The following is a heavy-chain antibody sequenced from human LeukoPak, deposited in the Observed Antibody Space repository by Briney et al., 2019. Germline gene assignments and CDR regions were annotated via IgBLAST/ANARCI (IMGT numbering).Heavy chain of an antibody. Sequence: SVKVSCKASGGTLSSYAISWVRQAPGHGLEWMGGIILIFGTANYAQKLQGGVTITADESTSTAYMELSSLRSEDTAVYYCAREGCSGGSCYSLPYYYYGMDVWGQGTTVTVSS. CDR2: IILIFGTA. D-gene: IGHD2-15*01. J-gene: IGHJ6*02. CDR1: GGTLSSYA. V-gene: IGHV1-69*13. CDR3: AREGCSGGSCYSLPYYYYGMDV.